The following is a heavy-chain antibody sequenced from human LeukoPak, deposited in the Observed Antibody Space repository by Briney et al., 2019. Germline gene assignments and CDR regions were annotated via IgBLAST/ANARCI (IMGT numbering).Heavy chain of an antibody. J-gene: IGHJ4*02. CDR2: VHTSGRT. V-gene: IGHV4-4*07. Sequence: SETLSLTCTVSGGSITYNQWTWIRQPAGKGLEWIGRVHTSGRTNYNPSLKSRVTISVDTSKNQLSLNLNSVTDADTAVYYCAREVPLYGDYAVFDYWGQGTPATVSS. CDR3: AREVPLYGDYAVFDY. D-gene: IGHD4-17*01. CDR1: GGSITYNQ.